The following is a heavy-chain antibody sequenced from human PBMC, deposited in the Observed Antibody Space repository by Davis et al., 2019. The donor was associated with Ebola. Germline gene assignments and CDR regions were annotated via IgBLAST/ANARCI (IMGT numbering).Heavy chain of an antibody. D-gene: IGHD2-2*01. Sequence: GGSLRLSCAASGFTVSSNYMSWVRQAPGKGLEWVSVIYNGGSKYYADSVKGRFTISRDNSKNTLYLQMNSLRAEDTAVYFCARQLPYYSYGMDVWGQGTTVTVSS. V-gene: IGHV3-53*01. CDR1: GFTVSSNY. CDR2: IYNGGSK. J-gene: IGHJ6*02. CDR3: ARQLPYYSYGMDV.